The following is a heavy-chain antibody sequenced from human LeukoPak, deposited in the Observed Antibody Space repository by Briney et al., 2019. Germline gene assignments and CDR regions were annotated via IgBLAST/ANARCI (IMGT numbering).Heavy chain of an antibody. CDR3: ATNYYDSSGSFDY. V-gene: IGHV1-69*13. CDR1: GGTFSSYA. D-gene: IGHD3-22*01. Sequence: SVKVSCKAPGGTFSSYAISWVRQAPGQGLEWMGGIIPIFGTANYAQKFQGRVTITADESTSTAYMELSSLRSEDTAVYYCATNYYDSSGSFDYWGQGTLVTVSS. CDR2: IIPIFGTA. J-gene: IGHJ4*02.